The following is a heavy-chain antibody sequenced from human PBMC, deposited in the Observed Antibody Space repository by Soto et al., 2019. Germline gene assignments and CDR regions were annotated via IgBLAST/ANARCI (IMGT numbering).Heavy chain of an antibody. CDR2: SDPEDGET. D-gene: IGHD3-10*01. J-gene: IGHJ4*02. CDR1: GYTLTELS. CDR3: ATQVVVRGVIRPDY. V-gene: IGHV1-24*01. Sequence: GASVKVSCKVSGYTLTELSMHWVRQAPGKGLEWMGGSDPEDGETIYAQKFQGRVTMTEDTSTDTAYMELSSLRSEDTAVYYCATQVVVRGVIRPDYWGQGTLVTVSS.